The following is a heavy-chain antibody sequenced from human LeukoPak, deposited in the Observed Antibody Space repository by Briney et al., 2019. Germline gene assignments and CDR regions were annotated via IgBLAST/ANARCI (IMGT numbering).Heavy chain of an antibody. V-gene: IGHV4-31*03. Sequence: SETLSLTCTVSGGSISSGGYYWSWIRQHPGKGLEWIGSIYYSGSTNYNPSLQGRVTISLDTSRNQFSLKLSSVTAADMAVYYCASGDNDPLFDYWGQGTLVTVSS. CDR2: IYYSGST. D-gene: IGHD1-1*01. J-gene: IGHJ4*02. CDR1: GGSISSGGYY. CDR3: ASGDNDPLFDY.